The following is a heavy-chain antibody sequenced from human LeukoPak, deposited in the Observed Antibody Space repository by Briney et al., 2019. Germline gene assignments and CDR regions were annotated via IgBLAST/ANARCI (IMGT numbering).Heavy chain of an antibody. CDR3: TRDEVPAANYYGMDV. V-gene: IGHV3-49*04. CDR2: IRSKAYGGTT. J-gene: IGHJ6*02. CDR1: GFTFGDYA. D-gene: IGHD2-2*01. Sequence: GGSLRLSCTASGFTFGDYAMSWVRQAPGQGLEWVGFIRSKAYGGTTEYAASVKGRFTISRDDSKSIAYLQMNSLKTEDTAVYYCTRDEVPAANYYGMDVWGQGTTVTVSS.